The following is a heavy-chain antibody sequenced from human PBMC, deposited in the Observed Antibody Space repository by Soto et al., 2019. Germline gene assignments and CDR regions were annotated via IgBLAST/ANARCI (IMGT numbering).Heavy chain of an antibody. D-gene: IGHD2-2*01. Sequence: LRLSCTASGFMFSSYTMNWVRQAPGKGLEWVSSVSFRGDIYYADSLEGRFTISRDDAKNSLYLQMNSLRAEDTAVYYCARGCSSASCYYYWGQGTLVTVSS. V-gene: IGHV3-21*01. CDR3: ARGCSSASCYYY. CDR1: GFMFSSYT. J-gene: IGHJ4*02. CDR2: VSFRGDI.